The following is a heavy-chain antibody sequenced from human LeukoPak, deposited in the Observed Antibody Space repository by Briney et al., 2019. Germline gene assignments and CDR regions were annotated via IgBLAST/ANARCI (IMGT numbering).Heavy chain of an antibody. D-gene: IGHD2-15*01. Sequence: PGGSLRLSCAASGFTFDTSVMGWVRQAPGRGLEWVSDISASDGKTFYADSVKGRFTISRDNSKDTLYLQMNSLRAEDTALYYCAKRRRPSGGAYDMWGPGTMVTVSS. CDR2: ISASDGKT. CDR1: GFTFDTSV. V-gene: IGHV3-23*01. CDR3: AKRRRPSGGAYDM. J-gene: IGHJ3*02.